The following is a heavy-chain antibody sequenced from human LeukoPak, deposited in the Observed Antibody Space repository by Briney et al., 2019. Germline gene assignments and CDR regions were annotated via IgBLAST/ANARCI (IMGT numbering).Heavy chain of an antibody. Sequence: SETLSLTCTVSGGSISSSSYYWGWIRQPPGKGLEWIGSIYYSGSTYYNPSLKSRVTISVDTSKNQFSLKLSSVTAADTAVYYCARLVRGVIITRYWGQGTLVTVSS. CDR1: GGSISSSSYY. D-gene: IGHD3-10*01. CDR2: IYYSGST. CDR3: ARLVRGVIITRY. J-gene: IGHJ4*02. V-gene: IGHV4-39*01.